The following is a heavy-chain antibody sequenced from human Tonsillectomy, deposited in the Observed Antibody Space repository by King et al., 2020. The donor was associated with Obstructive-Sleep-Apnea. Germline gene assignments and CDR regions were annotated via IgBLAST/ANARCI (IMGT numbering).Heavy chain of an antibody. CDR2: INPDTGET. CDR3: ARNSGYDYHFDY. Sequence: VQLVESGAEVKKPGASVKVSCKASGYTFTGYYMHWVRQAPGQGLEWMGWINPDTGETNFAQNFQGRVTMTRDTSISTAYMELSRLRSYDTAVYYCARNSGYDYHFDYWGQGTLATVSS. J-gene: IGHJ4*02. CDR1: GYTFTGYY. V-gene: IGHV1-2*02. D-gene: IGHD5-12*01.